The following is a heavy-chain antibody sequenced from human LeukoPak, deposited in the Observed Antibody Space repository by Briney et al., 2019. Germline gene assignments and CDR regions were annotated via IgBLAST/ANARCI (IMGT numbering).Heavy chain of an antibody. Sequence: PGGSLRLSCAPSGFTFSNHWMHWVRQVPGKGLVWVSRINSDGSSTTYADSVKGRFTISRDNAKNTLYLQMNSLRDEDTAVYYCTRDVSQSSSWYGEFDYWGQGTQVTVSS. D-gene: IGHD6-13*01. CDR2: INSDGSST. CDR1: GFTFSNHW. V-gene: IGHV3-74*03. CDR3: TRDVSQSSSWYGEFDY. J-gene: IGHJ4*02.